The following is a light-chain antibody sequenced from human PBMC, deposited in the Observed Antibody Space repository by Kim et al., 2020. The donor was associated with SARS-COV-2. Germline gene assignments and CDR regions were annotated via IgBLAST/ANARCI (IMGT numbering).Light chain of an antibody. CDR2: GAS. CDR3: QQYGSSPPRYT. J-gene: IGKJ2*01. CDR1: QSVSSSY. Sequence: PGERATLYCRASQSVSSSYLAWYQQKPGQAPRLIIYGASSRATGIPDRFSGSGSGTDFTLTISRLEPEDFAVYYCQQYGSSPPRYTFGQGTKLEI. V-gene: IGKV3-20*01.